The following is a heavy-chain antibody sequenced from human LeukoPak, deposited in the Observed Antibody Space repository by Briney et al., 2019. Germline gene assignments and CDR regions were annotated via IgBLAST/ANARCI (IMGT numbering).Heavy chain of an antibody. Sequence: GGSLRLSCAASGFTFSSYEMNWVRQAPGKGLEWVSYISSSGSTIYYADSVKGRFTISRDNAKNSLYLQMNSLRAEDTAVYYCARAFSTTAFDYWGQGTLVTVSS. D-gene: IGHD4-17*01. V-gene: IGHV3-48*03. CDR1: GFTFSSYE. CDR2: ISSSGSTI. J-gene: IGHJ4*02. CDR3: ARAFSTTAFDY.